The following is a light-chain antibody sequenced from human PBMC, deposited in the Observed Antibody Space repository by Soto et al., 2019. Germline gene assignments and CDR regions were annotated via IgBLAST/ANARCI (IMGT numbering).Light chain of an antibody. Sequence: EIVLTQSPATLSVSPGDRATLSCRASQSVSRYLAWYQQKADQAPRLVMYDAATRATGIPDRFSGSGSGTDFTLTISSLEPEDFAVYYCQQRGNWPLTFGQGTRLEIQ. CDR2: DAA. V-gene: IGKV3-11*01. J-gene: IGKJ5*01. CDR1: QSVSRY. CDR3: QQRGNWPLT.